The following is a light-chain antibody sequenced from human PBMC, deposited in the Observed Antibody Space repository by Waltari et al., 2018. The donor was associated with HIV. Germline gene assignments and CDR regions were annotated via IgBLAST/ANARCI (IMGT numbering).Light chain of an antibody. Sequence: QSALTQPASVSGSPGPSITIPCTGAHTDIGLYNLVSWYRQHPDKAPQLVIYGVNTRPSGVSDRFSGSKSGNTASLTISSLQAEDEADYYCSSYTNTDILLFGGGTKLTVL. V-gene: IGLV2-14*01. J-gene: IGLJ2*01. CDR2: GVN. CDR1: HTDIGLYNL. CDR3: SSYTNTDILL.